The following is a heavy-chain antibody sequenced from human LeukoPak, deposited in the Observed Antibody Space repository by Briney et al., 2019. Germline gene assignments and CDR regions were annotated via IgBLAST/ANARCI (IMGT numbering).Heavy chain of an antibody. CDR1: DGSISSYY. Sequence: SETLSLTCTVSDGSISSYYWSWIRQPPGKGLERIGYIYYSGSTNYNPSLKSRVTISVDTSKNQFSLKLSSVTAADTAVYYCARVRENYYYCMDVWGQGTTVTVSS. CDR3: ARVRENYYYCMDV. V-gene: IGHV4-59*08. J-gene: IGHJ6*02. CDR2: IYYSGST. D-gene: IGHD1-26*01.